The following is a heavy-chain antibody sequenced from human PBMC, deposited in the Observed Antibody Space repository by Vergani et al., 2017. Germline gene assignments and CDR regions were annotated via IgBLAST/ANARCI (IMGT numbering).Heavy chain of an antibody. D-gene: IGHD3-10*01. V-gene: IGHV3-23*01. CDR2: ISSGGGDI. CDR3: TTAWGLYYLLGEYFQY. CDR1: GFTFDTYT. J-gene: IGHJ1*01. Sequence: EVQLLESGGGLVQPGGSRRLSCAGAGFTFDTYTMAYVRQAPGKGLEWVATISSGGGDIFYADSVKGRFTISRDNSKNTLFLQMNSLTDEDTAVYYCTTAWGLYYLLGEYFQYWGRGTLVSVSS.